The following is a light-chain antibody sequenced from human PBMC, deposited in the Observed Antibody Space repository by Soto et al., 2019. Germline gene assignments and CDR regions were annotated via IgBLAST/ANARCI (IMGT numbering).Light chain of an antibody. CDR1: QSLLYSNGYNY. V-gene: IGKV2-28*01. J-gene: IGKJ4*01. CDR2: LGS. Sequence: DLVMTQSPLSLPVTPGEPASISCRSSQSLLYSNGYNYLDWYLQKPGQSPQLLIYLGSNRASGVPDRFSGSGSGTDFTLKISRVEAEDVGVYYCMQTLQSPLTFVGGTKVEIK. CDR3: MQTLQSPLT.